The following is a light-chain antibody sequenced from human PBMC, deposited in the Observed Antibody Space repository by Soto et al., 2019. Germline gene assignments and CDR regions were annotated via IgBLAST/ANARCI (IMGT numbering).Light chain of an antibody. CDR1: YSDVGSYNL. V-gene: IGLV2-23*02. CDR3: CSYAGDDSFMV. CDR2: EAF. J-gene: IGLJ2*01. Sequence: QSALTQPASVSGSPGQSITISCTGTYSDVGSYNLVSWYQHHPGKAPKLIIYEAFKWHSGISNRFSGSKSGNTASLTISGLQAEDEADYYCCSYAGDDSFMVFGGGTKLTVL.